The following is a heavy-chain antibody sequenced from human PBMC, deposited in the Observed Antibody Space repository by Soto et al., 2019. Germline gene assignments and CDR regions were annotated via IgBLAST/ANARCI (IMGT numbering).Heavy chain of an antibody. CDR3: AKGRGYVYGSYHFDH. Sequence: GGSLRLSCTASGFTFSNFHMTWVRQAPGKGLEWVSGLTGGGYDRYYADSVKGRFTISRDNLKNTVYLQMNRLTAEDTALYYCAKGRGYVYGSYHFDHWGQGTLVTVSS. J-gene: IGHJ4*02. CDR1: GFTFSNFH. D-gene: IGHD5-18*01. CDR2: LTGGGYDR. V-gene: IGHV3-23*01.